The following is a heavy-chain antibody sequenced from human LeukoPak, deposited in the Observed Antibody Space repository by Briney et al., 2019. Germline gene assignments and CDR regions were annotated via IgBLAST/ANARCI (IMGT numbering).Heavy chain of an antibody. J-gene: IGHJ3*01. CDR1: GFTFASYA. V-gene: IGHV3-23*01. CDR3: ACPTLGGNYYRGAFDV. Sequence: GGSLRLSCAASGFTFASYAMNWVRQAPGKGLEWVSGISASGDTTYYADSVKGRFTISRDNSKDTLYLQMNSLSADATAVYYCACPTLGGNYYRGAFDVWGQGTMVTVSS. CDR2: ISASGDTT. D-gene: IGHD1-26*01.